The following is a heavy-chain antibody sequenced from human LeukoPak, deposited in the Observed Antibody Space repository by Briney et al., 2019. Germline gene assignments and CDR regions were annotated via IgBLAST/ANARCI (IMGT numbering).Heavy chain of an antibody. D-gene: IGHD3-3*01. CDR2: IYYSGST. V-gene: IGHV4-39*07. CDR1: GGSVSTSSHY. Sequence: SETLSLTCTVSGGSVSTSSHYWGWIRQPPGKGLEWIGSIYYSGSTYYNPSLKSRVTISVDTSKNQFSLKLSSVTAADTAVYYCAISFWSGYYHDYWGQGTLVTVSS. J-gene: IGHJ4*02. CDR3: AISFWSGYYHDY.